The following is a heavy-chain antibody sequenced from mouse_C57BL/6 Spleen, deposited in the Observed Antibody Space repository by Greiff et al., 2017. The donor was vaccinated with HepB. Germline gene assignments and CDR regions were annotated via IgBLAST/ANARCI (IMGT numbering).Heavy chain of an antibody. J-gene: IGHJ2*01. Sequence: QVQLQQPGAELVRPGTSVKLSCKASGYTFTSYWMHWVKQRPGQGLEWIGVIDPSDSYTNYNQKFKGKATLTVDTSSSTAYMQLSSLTSEDSAVYYCASRDGSGYRFDYWGQGTTLTVSS. V-gene: IGHV1-59*01. CDR3: ASRDGSGYRFDY. CDR2: IDPSDSYT. D-gene: IGHD3-2*02. CDR1: GYTFTSYW.